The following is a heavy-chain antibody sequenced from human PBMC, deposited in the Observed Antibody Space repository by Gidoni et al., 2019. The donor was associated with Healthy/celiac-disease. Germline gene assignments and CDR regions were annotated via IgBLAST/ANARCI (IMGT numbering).Heavy chain of an antibody. Sequence: QLQLQESGPGLVKPSETLSLTCTVSGCSISSSSYYWGWIRQPPGQGLEWSGSIYSSGSTFYYPSLKSRVTISVDTSKNQFSLKLSSVTAADTAVYYCASPYYLGAFDIWGQGTMVTVSS. CDR2: IYSSGST. V-gene: IGHV4-39*01. CDR3: ASPYYLGAFDI. CDR1: GCSISSSSYY. D-gene: IGHD1-26*01. J-gene: IGHJ3*02.